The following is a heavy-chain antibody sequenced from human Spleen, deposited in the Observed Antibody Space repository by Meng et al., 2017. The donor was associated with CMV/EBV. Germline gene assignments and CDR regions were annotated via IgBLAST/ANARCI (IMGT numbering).Heavy chain of an antibody. CDR1: GFTFSSYE. V-gene: IGHV3-48*03. D-gene: IGHD3-9*01. J-gene: IGHJ6*02. Sequence: GESLKISCAASGFTFSSYEMNWVRQAPGKGLEWVSYISSSGSTIYYADSVKGRFTISRDNAKNTLYLQMNSLRAGDTAVYYCARDYLLTGFVGCMDVWGRGTTVTVSS. CDR3: ARDYLLTGFVGCMDV. CDR2: ISSSGSTI.